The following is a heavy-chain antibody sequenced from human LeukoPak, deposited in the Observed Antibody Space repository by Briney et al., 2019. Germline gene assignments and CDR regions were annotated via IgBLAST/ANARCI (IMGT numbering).Heavy chain of an antibody. V-gene: IGHV4-61*02. Sequence: SETLSLTCTVSGGSISSGSYYWSWIRQPAGKGLEWIGRIYTSGSTNYNPSLKSRVTISVDTSKNQFSLKLSSVTAADTAAYYCARVVGAISDYWGQGTLVTVSS. CDR2: IYTSGST. J-gene: IGHJ4*02. D-gene: IGHD1-26*01. CDR1: GGSISSGSYY. CDR3: ARVVGAISDY.